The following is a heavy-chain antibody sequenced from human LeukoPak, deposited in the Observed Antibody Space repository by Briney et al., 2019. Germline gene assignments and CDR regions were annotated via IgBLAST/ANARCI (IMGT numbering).Heavy chain of an antibody. CDR1: GFTFSSYS. CDR3: AREIFGETDAFDI. D-gene: IGHD3-3*01. Sequence: KTGGSPRLSCAASGFTFSSYSMNWVRQAPGKGLEWVSSISSSSNYIYYADSVKGRFTISRDNAKNSLYLQMSSLRAEDTAVYYCAREIFGETDAFDIWGQGTMVTVSS. J-gene: IGHJ3*02. CDR2: ISSSSNYI. V-gene: IGHV3-21*01.